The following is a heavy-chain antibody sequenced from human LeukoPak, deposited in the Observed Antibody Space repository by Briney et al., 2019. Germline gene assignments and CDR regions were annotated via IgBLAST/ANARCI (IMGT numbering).Heavy chain of an antibody. CDR1: GGTFSSYA. V-gene: IGHV1-69*13. Sequence: SVKVSCKASGGTFSSYAISWVRQAPGQGLEWMGGIIPIFGTANYAQKFQGRVTITADESTSTAYMELSSLRSEDTAVYYCARVGKIFGVNVAFDIWGQGTMVTVSS. CDR2: IIPIFGTA. CDR3: ARVGKIFGVNVAFDI. J-gene: IGHJ3*02. D-gene: IGHD3-3*01.